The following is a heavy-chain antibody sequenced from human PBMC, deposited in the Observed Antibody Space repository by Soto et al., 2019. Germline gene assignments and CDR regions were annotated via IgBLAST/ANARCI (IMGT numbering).Heavy chain of an antibody. J-gene: IGHJ4*02. D-gene: IGHD6-6*01. V-gene: IGHV3-30*18. CDR3: ANSGKSIAAPLDY. Sequence: QVQLVESGGGVVQPGRSLRLSCAASGFTFSSYGMHWVRQAPGKGLEWVAVISYDGSNKYYADSVKGRFTISRDNSKNTLYLQMNSLRAEDTALYYCANSGKSIAAPLDYWGQGTLVTVSS. CDR1: GFTFSSYG. CDR2: ISYDGSNK.